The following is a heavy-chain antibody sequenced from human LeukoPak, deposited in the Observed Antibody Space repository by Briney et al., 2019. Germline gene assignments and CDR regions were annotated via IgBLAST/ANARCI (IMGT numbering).Heavy chain of an antibody. Sequence: SETLSLTCTVSGDSISTYYWTWIRQPPGKGPEWIGYIYYSGSANYNPSLKSRVTISVDTSKNQFSLNLSSVTAADTAVYFCARQRKVYSSFACWGQGTLVTVSS. J-gene: IGHJ4*02. CDR1: GDSISTYY. CDR2: IYYSGSA. CDR3: ARQRKVYSSFAC. V-gene: IGHV4-59*08. D-gene: IGHD5-18*01.